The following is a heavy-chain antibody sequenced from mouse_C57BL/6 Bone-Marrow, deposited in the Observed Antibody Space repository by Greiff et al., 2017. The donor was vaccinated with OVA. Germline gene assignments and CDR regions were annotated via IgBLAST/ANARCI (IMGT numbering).Heavy chain of an antibody. CDR2: IDPSDSYT. J-gene: IGHJ2*01. V-gene: IGHV1-50*01. CDR1: GYTFTSYW. D-gene: IGHD1-1*02. CDR3: ARFGGTPRDFDY. Sequence: QVQLQQPGAELVKPGASVKLSCKASGYTFTSYWMQWVKQRPGQGLEWIGEIDPSDSYTNYNQKFKGKATLTVDTSSSTAYMQLSSLTSEDSAVYYCARFGGTPRDFDYWGQGTTLTVSS.